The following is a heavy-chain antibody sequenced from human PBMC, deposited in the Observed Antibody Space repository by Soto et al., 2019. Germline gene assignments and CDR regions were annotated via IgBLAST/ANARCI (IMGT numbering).Heavy chain of an antibody. CDR3: ARDPSSSWYNYFDP. D-gene: IGHD6-13*01. Sequence: VQLVESGGGLVQPGGSLRLSCAASGFTFSTYSMNWVRQAPGKGLEWVSYISSGSGTIYYADSVKGRFTISRDNAKNSLYLQMNSLRDEDTAVYYCARDPSSSWYNYFDPWGQGTLVTVSS. CDR2: ISSGSGTI. V-gene: IGHV3-48*02. CDR1: GFTFSTYS. J-gene: IGHJ5*02.